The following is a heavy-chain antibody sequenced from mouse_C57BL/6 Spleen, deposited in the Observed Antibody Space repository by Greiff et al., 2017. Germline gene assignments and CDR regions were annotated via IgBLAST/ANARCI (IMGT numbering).Heavy chain of an antibody. Sequence: EVQRVESEGGLVQPGSSMKLSCTASGFTFSDYYMAWVRQVPEKGLEWVANINYDGSSTYYLDSLKSRFIISRDNAKNILYLQMSSLKSEDTATYYCARALSHYYGSRDWYFDVWGTGTTVTVSS. V-gene: IGHV5-16*01. CDR3: ARALSHYYGSRDWYFDV. J-gene: IGHJ1*03. D-gene: IGHD1-1*01. CDR1: GFTFSDYY. CDR2: INYDGSST.